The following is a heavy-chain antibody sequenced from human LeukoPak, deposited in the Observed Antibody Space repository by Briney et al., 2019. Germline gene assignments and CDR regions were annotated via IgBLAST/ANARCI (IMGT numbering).Heavy chain of an antibody. CDR1: GGSINSYY. CDR2: IYHSGNT. D-gene: IGHD3-22*01. J-gene: IGHJ3*02. V-gene: IGHV4-59*08. Sequence: SETLSLTCAVSGGSINSYYWSWIRRPPGKGLEWIGYIYHSGNTNSNPSLKSRVTISMDTSKNQFSLKLSSVTAADTAVYYCARHLRHYNDSSGYPQPHDAFDIWGQGTMVTVSS. CDR3: ARHLRHYNDSSGYPQPHDAFDI.